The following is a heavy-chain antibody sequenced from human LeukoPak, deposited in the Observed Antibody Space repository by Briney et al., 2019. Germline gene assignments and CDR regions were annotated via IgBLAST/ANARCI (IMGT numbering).Heavy chain of an antibody. CDR3: ATDLRGNVNFDY. J-gene: IGHJ4*02. V-gene: IGHV1-18*03. Sequence: GASVKVSCKASGYTFSIYGINWVRQAPGQGLEWMGRITTYNGKTHYAQKFQGRVTMTTDTSTNTAFMELRSLRSDDVALYYCATDLRGNVNFDYWGQGTLVTVSS. CDR1: GYTFSIYG. D-gene: IGHD1-1*01. CDR2: ITTYNGKT.